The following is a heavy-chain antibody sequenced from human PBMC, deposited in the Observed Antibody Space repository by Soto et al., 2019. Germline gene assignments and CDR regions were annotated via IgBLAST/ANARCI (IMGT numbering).Heavy chain of an antibody. CDR3: ARRKGGSSWPNWFDP. D-gene: IGHD6-13*01. Sequence: SETLSHTCTVSGGSMSRGDYYWSWIRQPPGKGLEWIGFIYHTGSTYYSPSLKNRVAISVDTSKNQFSLKLSSVTAADTAVYYCARRKGGSSWPNWFDPWGQGTLVTVSS. CDR2: IYHTGST. CDR1: GGSMSRGDYY. V-gene: IGHV4-30-4*01. J-gene: IGHJ5*02.